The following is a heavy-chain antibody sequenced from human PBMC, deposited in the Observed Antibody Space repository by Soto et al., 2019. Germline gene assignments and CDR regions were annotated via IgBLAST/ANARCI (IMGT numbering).Heavy chain of an antibody. Sequence: SETLSLTCTVSGGSISSGGYYWSWILQHPGKGLEWIGYIYYSGSTYYNPSLKSRVTISVDTSKNQFSLKLSSVTAADTAVYYCARGFGNGSGSYYNYYYYGMYVWGQGTTVTVSS. CDR1: GGSISSGGYY. V-gene: IGHV4-31*03. CDR3: ARGFGNGSGSYYNYYYYGMYV. D-gene: IGHD3-10*01. J-gene: IGHJ6*02. CDR2: IYYSGST.